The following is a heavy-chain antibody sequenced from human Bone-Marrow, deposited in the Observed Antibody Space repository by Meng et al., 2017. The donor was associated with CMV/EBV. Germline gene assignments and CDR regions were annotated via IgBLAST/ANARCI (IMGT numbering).Heavy chain of an antibody. CDR1: GGSISSSSYY. CDR2: IYYSGST. J-gene: IGHJ5*02. CDR3: ARDVAVLRYIDWLFPGGWFDP. D-gene: IGHD3-9*01. Sequence: SETLSLTCTVSGGSISSSSYYWGWIRQPPGKGLEWIGSIYYSGSTYYNPSLKSRVTISVDTSKNQFSLKLSSVTAADTAVYYCARDVAVLRYIDWLFPGGWFDPWGQGTLVTVSS. V-gene: IGHV4-39*07.